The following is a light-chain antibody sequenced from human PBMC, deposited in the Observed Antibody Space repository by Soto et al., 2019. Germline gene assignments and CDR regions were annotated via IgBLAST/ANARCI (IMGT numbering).Light chain of an antibody. CDR3: TSSTTSSTWV. CDR2: EVS. J-gene: IGLJ3*02. Sequence: QSALTQPASVSGSPGQSITISCTGTSSDVGGYNYVSWYQQHPGKAPKLMIFEVSDRPPGVSNRFSGSKSGNTASLTISGLQAEDEADYYCTSSTTSSTWVFGGGTKVTVL. CDR1: SSDVGGYNY. V-gene: IGLV2-14*01.